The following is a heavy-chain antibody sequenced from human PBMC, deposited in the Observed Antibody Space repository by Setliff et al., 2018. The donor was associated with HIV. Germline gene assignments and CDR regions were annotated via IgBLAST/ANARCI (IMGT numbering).Heavy chain of an antibody. Sequence: KPSETLSLTCSVSGGSISSDYWSWIRQPPGKGQEWIGYAHYTERTNYNPSLKSRVAISVDTSKNQFTLNLNSVTAADTAVYYCATGRRYGLFNPWGQGTLVTVSS. J-gene: IGHJ5*02. CDR3: ATGRRYGLFNP. CDR1: GGSISSDY. V-gene: IGHV4-59*01. CDR2: AHYTERT. D-gene: IGHD1-20*01.